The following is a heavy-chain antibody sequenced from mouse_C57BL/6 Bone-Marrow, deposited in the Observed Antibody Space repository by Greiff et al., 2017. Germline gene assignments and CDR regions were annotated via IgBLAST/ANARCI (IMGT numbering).Heavy chain of an antibody. Sequence: VQLQQSGPELVKPGASVKISCKASGYSFTGYYMNWVKQSPEKSLEWIGEINPSTGGTTYNQKFKAKATLTVDKSSSTAYMQLKSLTSEDSAVYDCARGPYYYGSSDWYFDVWGTGTTVTVSS. CDR2: INPSTGGT. CDR3: ARGPYYYGSSDWYFDV. V-gene: IGHV1-42*01. CDR1: GYSFTGYY. J-gene: IGHJ1*03. D-gene: IGHD1-1*01.